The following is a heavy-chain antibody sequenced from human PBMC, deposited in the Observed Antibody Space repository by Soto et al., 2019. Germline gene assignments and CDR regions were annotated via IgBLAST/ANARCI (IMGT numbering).Heavy chain of an antibody. Sequence: ASVKVSCKASGYTFTSYGISWVRQAPGQGLEWMGMINPSGGRSCYAQKFHDRVTMTRDTSTNTVYMELSSLRSDDTAVYYCARTYCAADCPRRDFDYWGQGTLVTVS. CDR2: INPSGGRS. CDR3: ARTYCAADCPRRDFDY. D-gene: IGHD2-21*02. J-gene: IGHJ4*02. V-gene: IGHV1-46*01. CDR1: GYTFTSYG.